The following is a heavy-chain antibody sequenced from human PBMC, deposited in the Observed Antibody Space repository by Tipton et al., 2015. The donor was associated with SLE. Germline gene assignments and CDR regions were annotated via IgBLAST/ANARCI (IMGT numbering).Heavy chain of an antibody. V-gene: IGHV3-21*03. D-gene: IGHD2-21*01. Sequence: GSLRLSCAASGFTFSSYSMNWVRQAPGKGLEWVSSISSSSSYIYYADSVKGRFTISRDNAKNSLYLQMNSLRAEDTAVYYCARANCGGDCYLDYWGQGTLVTVSS. CDR3: ARANCGGDCYLDY. CDR2: ISSSSSYI. J-gene: IGHJ4*02. CDR1: GFTFSSYS.